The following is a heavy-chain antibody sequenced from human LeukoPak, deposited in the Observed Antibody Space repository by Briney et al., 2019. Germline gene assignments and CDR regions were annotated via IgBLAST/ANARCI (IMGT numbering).Heavy chain of an antibody. V-gene: IGHV3-74*01. CDR2: INNDVSST. CDR1: GFTISSYW. J-gene: IGHJ3*02. CDR3: ARGGSPPEALGDVFGI. Sequence: GGSLRLSRAASGFTISSYWIHCVRQVPGKGVVWVSRINNDVSSTIYADSLKGRFTISRDNAKNTMYLQMNSLRGEDTAVYYCARGGSPPEALGDVFGIWGQGTMVTVSS. D-gene: IGHD1-26*01.